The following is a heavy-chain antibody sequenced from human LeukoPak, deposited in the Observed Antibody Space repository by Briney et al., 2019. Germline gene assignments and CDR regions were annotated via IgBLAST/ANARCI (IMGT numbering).Heavy chain of an antibody. J-gene: IGHJ4*02. CDR3: AANYYDSSGYNDY. D-gene: IGHD3-22*01. CDR2: FDPEDGET. Sequence: ASVKVSCKVSGYTLTELSMHWVRQAPGKGLEWMGGFDPEDGETIYAQKFQGRVTMAEDTSTDTAYMELSSLRSEDTAVYYCAANYYDSSGYNDYWGQGTLVSVSS. CDR1: GYTLTELS. V-gene: IGHV1-24*01.